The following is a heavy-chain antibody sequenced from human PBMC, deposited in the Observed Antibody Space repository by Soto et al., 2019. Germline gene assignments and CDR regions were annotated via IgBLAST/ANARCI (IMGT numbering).Heavy chain of an antibody. D-gene: IGHD6-13*01. CDR2: ISGSGGTT. CDR1: GFSFSTYA. V-gene: IGHV3-23*01. CDR3: AKDQAAAGTISRYFQH. J-gene: IGHJ1*01. Sequence: EVQLLESGGGLVQPEGSLRLSCAASGFSFSTYAMSWVRQAPGKGLEWVSGISGSGGTTYYADSVKGRFTISRDNSKNTLYLQVNSLRVEDTAEYYCAKDQAAAGTISRYFQHWGQGTLVTVSS.